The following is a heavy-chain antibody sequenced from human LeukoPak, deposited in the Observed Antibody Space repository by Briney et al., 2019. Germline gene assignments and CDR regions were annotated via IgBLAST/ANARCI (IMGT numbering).Heavy chain of an antibody. CDR2: ISAYNGNT. CDR3: AREGSSTSPNWFDP. Sequence: ASVKVSCKASGYTFTSYGISWVRQAPGQGLECMVGISAYNGNTNYAQKLQGRVTMTTDTSTSTAYMELRSLRSDDTAVYYCAREGSSTSPNWFDPWGQGTVVTVSS. D-gene: IGHD2-2*01. J-gene: IGHJ5*02. V-gene: IGHV1-18*01. CDR1: GYTFTSYG.